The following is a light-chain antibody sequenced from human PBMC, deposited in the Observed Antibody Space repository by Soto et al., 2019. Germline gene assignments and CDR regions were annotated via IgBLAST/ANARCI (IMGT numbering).Light chain of an antibody. CDR3: QQYGDRPRT. CDR2: DAS. V-gene: IGKV3-15*01. J-gene: IGKJ1*01. CDR1: QYIGSA. Sequence: VLTQSPATLYVSPGKRATLSCRDSQYIGSAVAWYHQRSGQAPRLLIFDASIRVPTTPARFSGSVSGTEFTLTISSLESEDFAVYFCQQYGDRPRTFGQGTKVDIK.